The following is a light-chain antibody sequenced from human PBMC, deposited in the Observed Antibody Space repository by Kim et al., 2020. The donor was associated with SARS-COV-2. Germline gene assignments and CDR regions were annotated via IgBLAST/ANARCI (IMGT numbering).Light chain of an antibody. V-gene: IGLV4-69*01. CDR3: QTWGTGIVV. Sequence: SVKLTCTLSSGQGSYAIAWHQQQPEKGPRYLMKLNSDGSHSKGDGIPDRFSGSSSGAERYLTISSLQSEDEADYYCQTWGTGIVVFGGGTQLTVL. CDR1: SGQGSYA. CDR2: LNSDGSH. J-gene: IGLJ2*01.